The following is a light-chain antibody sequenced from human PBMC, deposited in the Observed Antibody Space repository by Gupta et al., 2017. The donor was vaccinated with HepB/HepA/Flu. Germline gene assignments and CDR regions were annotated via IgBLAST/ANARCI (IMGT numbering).Light chain of an antibody. J-gene: IGKJ4*02. CDR3: QQENNWPPG. V-gene: IGKV3-15*01. CDR1: QSVSSN. CDR2: GAS. Sequence: EIVMTQSPATLSVSPGERATLSCRASQSVSSNLAWYQQKPGQAPRLLIYGASTRATGIPARFSGSGSGTEFTLTISSLQSEDFAVYYCQQENNWPPGFGGGTKVEIK.